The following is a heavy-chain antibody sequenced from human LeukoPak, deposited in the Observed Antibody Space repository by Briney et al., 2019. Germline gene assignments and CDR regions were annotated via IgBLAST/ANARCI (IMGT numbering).Heavy chain of an antibody. CDR3: ARTFGIAAAGNFDY. J-gene: IGHJ4*02. V-gene: IGHV3-33*01. Sequence: VGSLRLSCAASGFTFSSYGMHWVRQAPGKGLEWVAVIWYDGSNKYYADSVKGRFTISRDNSKNTLYLQMNSLRAEDTAVYYCARTFGIAAAGNFDYWGQGTLVTVSS. CDR1: GFTFSSYG. D-gene: IGHD6-13*01. CDR2: IWYDGSNK.